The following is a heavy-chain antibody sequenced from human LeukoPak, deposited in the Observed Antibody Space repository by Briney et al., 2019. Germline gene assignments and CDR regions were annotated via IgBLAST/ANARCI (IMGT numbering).Heavy chain of an antibody. CDR1: GGSISSSSYY. CDR3: ASSYGDSLYYFDY. Sequence: SETLSLTCTVSGGSISSSSYYWGWIRQPPGKGLEWIGEINHSGSTNYNPSLKSRVTISVDTSKNQFSLKLSSVTAADTAVYYCASSYGDSLYYFDYWGQGTLVTVSS. J-gene: IGHJ4*02. D-gene: IGHD4-17*01. CDR2: INHSGST. V-gene: IGHV4-39*07.